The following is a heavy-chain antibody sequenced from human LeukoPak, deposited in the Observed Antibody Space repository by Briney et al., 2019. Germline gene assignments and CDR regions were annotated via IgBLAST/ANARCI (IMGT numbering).Heavy chain of an antibody. CDR1: RGTFSSYA. V-gene: IGHV1-69*05. J-gene: IGHJ4*02. CDR2: IIPIFGTA. CDR3: ARGDNNGWYSDY. D-gene: IGHD6-19*01. Sequence: SVKVSCKASRGTFSSYAISWVRQVPGQGLEWMGGIIPIFGTANYAQKFQGRFTITTDESTNTAYMGLSSLRFEDTAVYYCARGDNNGWYSDYWGQGTLVTVSS.